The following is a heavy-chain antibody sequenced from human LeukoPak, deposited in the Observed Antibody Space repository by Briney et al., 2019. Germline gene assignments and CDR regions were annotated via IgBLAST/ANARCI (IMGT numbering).Heavy chain of an antibody. CDR3: ARGLNWGGFDY. D-gene: IGHD7-27*01. V-gene: IGHV6-1*01. J-gene: IGHJ4*02. Sequence: SQTLSLTCAISGDSVSSKNTAWNRIRQSPSRGLEWLGRTYYRSKWYNDYAVSVTSRIIITPDTSKNQFSPQLNSVTPEDTAMYYCARGLNWGGFDYWDQGNLVIVSS. CDR2: TYYRSKWYN. CDR1: GDSVSSKNTA.